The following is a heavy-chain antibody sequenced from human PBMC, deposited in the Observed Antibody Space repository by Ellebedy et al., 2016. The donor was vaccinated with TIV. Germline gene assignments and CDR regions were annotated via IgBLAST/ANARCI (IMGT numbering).Heavy chain of an antibody. CDR1: GFTFSSHW. CDR2: INRDGSST. V-gene: IGHV3-74*01. Sequence: GGSLRLSXAASGFTFSSHWMNWVRQAPGKGLVWVSGINRDGSSTSYADSVKGRFTISRDNAKNTLYLQMNSLSAEDTAVYYCAKDMAPGSPTAFDIWGQGTTVIV. CDR3: AKDMAPGSPTAFDI. J-gene: IGHJ3*02. D-gene: IGHD3-10*01.